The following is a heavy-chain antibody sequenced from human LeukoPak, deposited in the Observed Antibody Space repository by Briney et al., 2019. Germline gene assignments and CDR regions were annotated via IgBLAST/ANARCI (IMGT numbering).Heavy chain of an antibody. CDR1: GYSFTNYW. CDR2: IYPGDSDN. V-gene: IGHV5-51*01. Sequence: GESLKISCKGSGYSFTNYWIGWVRQMPGKGLEWMGIIYPGDSDNRYSPSFQGQVPISADKSISTAYLTWGSLQAADTALYYCARSQGYCSGRSCLQVYWFVPWGRGTLVTLSS. J-gene: IGHJ5*02. D-gene: IGHD2-15*01. CDR3: ARSQGYCSGRSCLQVYWFVP.